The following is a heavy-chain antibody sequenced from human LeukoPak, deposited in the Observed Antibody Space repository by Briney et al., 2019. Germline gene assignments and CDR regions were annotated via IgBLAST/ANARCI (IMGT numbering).Heavy chain of an antibody. CDR3: ARDNY. J-gene: IGHJ4*02. Sequence: RGESLKISCKGSGYTFATYWIGWVRQMPGKGLEWMGIIYPSDSDTRYSPSFQGQVTISAVKSITTAYLQWGSLKASDNAMYYCARDNYWGQGTLVTVSS. CDR1: GYTFATYW. CDR2: IYPSDSDT. V-gene: IGHV5-51*01.